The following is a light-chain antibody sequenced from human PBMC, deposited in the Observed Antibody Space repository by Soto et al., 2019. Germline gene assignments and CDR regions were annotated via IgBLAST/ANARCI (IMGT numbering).Light chain of an antibody. CDR1: QSVSSNY. V-gene: IGKV3-20*01. CDR3: QQYGNSPRT. Sequence: EIVLTQSPGTLSLSPGESATLSCRASQSVSSNYLAWYQQKPGQXPRLLIYGASSRATGIPDRFSGSGSGTDLTLTISRLEPEDCEVYYCQQYGNSPRTFGQGTKVDIK. J-gene: IGKJ1*01. CDR2: GAS.